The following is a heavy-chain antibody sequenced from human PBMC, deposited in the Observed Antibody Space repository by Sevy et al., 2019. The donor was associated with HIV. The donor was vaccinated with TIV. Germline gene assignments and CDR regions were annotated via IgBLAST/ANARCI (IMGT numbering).Heavy chain of an antibody. V-gene: IGHV3-30*18. CDR2: ISHDGSYQ. D-gene: IGHD3-16*01. Sequence: GGSLRLSCAASRFTFSTYDIHWVRQAPGKGLEWVSVISHDGSYQYYTDSVKGRFTISRDESKNKAYLQMNSLRADDLGVYYCAKGQGYDYIWGNERSEYYFDYWGQGTLVTVSS. J-gene: IGHJ4*02. CDR3: AKGQGYDYIWGNERSEYYFDY. CDR1: RFTFSTYD.